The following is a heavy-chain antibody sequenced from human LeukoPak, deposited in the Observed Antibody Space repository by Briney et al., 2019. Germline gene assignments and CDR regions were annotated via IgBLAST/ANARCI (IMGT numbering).Heavy chain of an antibody. V-gene: IGHV1-2*02. D-gene: IGHD2/OR15-2a*01. CDR1: GYTFTGYY. J-gene: IGHJ1*01. CDR2: INPNSGGT. Sequence: ASVKVSCKASGYTFTGYYMHWVRQAPGQGLEWMGWINPNSGGTNYAQNFQGRVTMTRDTAISTAYMELRRLRSDDTAVYYCARSTTPNVNEYFEHWGQGTLVTVSS. CDR3: ARSTTPNVNEYFEH.